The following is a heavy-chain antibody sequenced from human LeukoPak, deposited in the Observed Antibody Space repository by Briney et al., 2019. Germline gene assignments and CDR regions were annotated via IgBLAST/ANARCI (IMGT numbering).Heavy chain of an antibody. CDR1: GYTFTSYY. V-gene: IGHV1-46*01. CDR3: ATRSIFGVVSPYGMDV. J-gene: IGHJ6*02. CDR2: INPSGGST. D-gene: IGHD3-3*01. Sequence: GASVKVSCKASGYTFTSYYMHWVRQAPGQGLEWMGIINPSGGSTSYAQKFQGRVTMTRDTSTSTVYMELSSLRSEDTAVYYCATRSIFGVVSPYGMDVWGQGTTVTVSS.